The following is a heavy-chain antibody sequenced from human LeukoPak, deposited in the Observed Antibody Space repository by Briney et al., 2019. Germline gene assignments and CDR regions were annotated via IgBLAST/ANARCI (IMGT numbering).Heavy chain of an antibody. CDR3: ARYGYDSSGYFDY. CDR2: IIPILGIA. J-gene: IGHJ4*02. V-gene: IGHV1-69*04. D-gene: IGHD3-22*01. CDR1: GGTVSSYA. Sequence: ASVKVSCKASGGTVSSYAISLVRQAAGQGLEWMGRIIPILGIANYAQKFQGRVTITADKSTSTAYMELSSLRSEDTAVYYCARYGYDSSGYFDYWGQGTLVTVSS.